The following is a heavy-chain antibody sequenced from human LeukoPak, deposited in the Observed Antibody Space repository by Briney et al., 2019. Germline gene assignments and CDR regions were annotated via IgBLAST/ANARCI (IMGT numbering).Heavy chain of an antibody. V-gene: IGHV3-9*03. J-gene: IGHJ4*02. Sequence: GRSLRLSCAASGFTFDDYAMHWVRQAPGKGLEWVSGISWNSGSIGYADSVKGRFTISRDNAKNSLYLQMNSLRAEDMALYCCAKDISAHRFLWFDYWGQGTLVTVSS. CDR1: GFTFDDYA. CDR3: AKDISAHRFLWFDY. CDR2: ISWNSGSI. D-gene: IGHD3-16*02.